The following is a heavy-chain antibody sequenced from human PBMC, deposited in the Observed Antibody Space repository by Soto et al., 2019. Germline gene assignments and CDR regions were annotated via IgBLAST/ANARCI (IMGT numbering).Heavy chain of an antibody. CDR2: IYYSGST. CDR3: ARLHILLEWLLLDY. D-gene: IGHD3-3*01. J-gene: IGHJ4*02. Sequence: SETLSLTCTVSGGSISSSSYYWGWIRQPPGKGLEWIGSIYYSGSTYYNPSLKSRVTISVDTSKNQFSLKLSSVTAADTAVYYCARLHILLEWLLLDYWGQGTLVTVSS. V-gene: IGHV4-39*01. CDR1: GGSISSSSYY.